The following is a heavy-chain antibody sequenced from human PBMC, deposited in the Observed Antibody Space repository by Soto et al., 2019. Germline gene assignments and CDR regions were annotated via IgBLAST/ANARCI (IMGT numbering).Heavy chain of an antibody. D-gene: IGHD3-3*01. CDR1: GYTFTSYA. CDR3: ARAFTIFGVVPHTYYFDY. V-gene: IGHV1-3*01. J-gene: IGHJ4*02. CDR2: INDGNGNT. Sequence: QVQLVQSGAEVKKPGASVKVSCKASGYTFTSYAMHWVRQAPGQRLEWMGWINDGNGNTKYSQKFQGRVTITRDTSASTAYMELSSLRAEDTAVYYCARAFTIFGVVPHTYYFDYWGQGTLVTVSS.